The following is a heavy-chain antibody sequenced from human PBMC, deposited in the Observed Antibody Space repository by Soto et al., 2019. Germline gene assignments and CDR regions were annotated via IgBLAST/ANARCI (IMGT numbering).Heavy chain of an antibody. CDR1: GFTFRSYW. D-gene: IGHD1-26*01. J-gene: IGHJ4*02. CDR3: AREGDGGTSDFDS. CDR2: IKEDGSPI. V-gene: IGHV3-7*01. Sequence: EVQLVESGGGLVQPGGSLRLSCAASGFTFRSYWMSWVRQAPGKGLEWVANIKEDGSPIYYVDSVKGRFRISSDNAKNALPLQMDSLNAADTAVYYCAREGDGGTSDFDSWGQGTLVTVSS.